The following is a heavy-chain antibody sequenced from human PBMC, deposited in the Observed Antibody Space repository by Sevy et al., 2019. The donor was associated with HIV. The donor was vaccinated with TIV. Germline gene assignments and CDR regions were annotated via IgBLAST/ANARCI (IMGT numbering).Heavy chain of an antibody. CDR1: GFTFSNYA. Sequence: GGSLRLSCAASGFTFSNYAMHWVRQAPGKGLEWVALISNDGSNKYYADSVKGRFTISRDNSKNTLYLQMNSLRIEDTAVHYCARATQQLVFYFGMDVWGQGTTVTVSS. CDR2: ISNDGSNK. J-gene: IGHJ6*02. CDR3: ARATQQLVFYFGMDV. V-gene: IGHV3-30-3*01. D-gene: IGHD6-6*01.